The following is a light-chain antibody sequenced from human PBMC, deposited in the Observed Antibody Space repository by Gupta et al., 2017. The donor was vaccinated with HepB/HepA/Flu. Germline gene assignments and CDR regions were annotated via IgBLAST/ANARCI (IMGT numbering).Light chain of an antibody. J-gene: IGKJ4*01. Sequence: ETVLPQSPDTLSLSPGERATLSCRASQTVGTNYIAWYQQKPGQAPKLLIYGTSNRATGIPERFSGSGSGTDFTLSISRLGPEDSAMYCCQQFGSFGGGTKVEI. CDR2: GTS. V-gene: IGKV3-20*01. CDR3: QQFGS. CDR1: QTVGTNY.